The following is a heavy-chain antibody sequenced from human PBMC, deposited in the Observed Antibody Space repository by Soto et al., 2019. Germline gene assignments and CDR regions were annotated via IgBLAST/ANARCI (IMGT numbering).Heavy chain of an antibody. V-gene: IGHV1-46*01. CDR2: INPANGVA. Sequence: QVHLVQSGAEVKKPGASMKVSCTASGYTLTSHHVHWVRQAPVRRLEWMGSINPANGVAQYTARFQGRVIMTRDTSTSTVYMELRGLTSEDTAIFYCARGGGVGLDGSAAFDIWGQGTMVTVSS. D-gene: IGHD1-1*01. CDR3: ARGGGVGLDGSAAFDI. J-gene: IGHJ3*02. CDR1: GYTLTSHH.